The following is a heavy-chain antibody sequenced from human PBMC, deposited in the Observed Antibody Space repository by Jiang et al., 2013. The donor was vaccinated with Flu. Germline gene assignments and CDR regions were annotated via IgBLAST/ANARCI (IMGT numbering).Heavy chain of an antibody. D-gene: IGHD1-26*01. Sequence: GAEVKKPGESLKISCQGSGYRFANYWIGWVRQTPGRGLEWMGIIYPGDSDTRYSPSFQGQVTISADKSISTAYLQWSRLKASDTAMYYCARPGVGATPGVDYWGQGTLVTVSS. J-gene: IGHJ4*02. CDR2: IYPGDSDT. CDR3: ARPGVGATPGVDY. CDR1: GYRFANYW. V-gene: IGHV5-51*01.